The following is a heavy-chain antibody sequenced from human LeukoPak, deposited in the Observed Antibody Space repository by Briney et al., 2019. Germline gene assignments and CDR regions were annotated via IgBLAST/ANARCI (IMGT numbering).Heavy chain of an antibody. Sequence: SETLSLTCTVSGGSISISTYYWAWIRQPHGKGLEWIGTIYYSGTNYYNPSLKSRLTMSVDTSRNHFSLNLKSVTAADTAVYYCARIHWLATRYYFDYWGQGTLVAVSA. D-gene: IGHD6-19*01. CDR3: ARIHWLATRYYFDY. CDR2: IYYSGTN. V-gene: IGHV4-39*02. J-gene: IGHJ4*02. CDR1: GGSISISTYY.